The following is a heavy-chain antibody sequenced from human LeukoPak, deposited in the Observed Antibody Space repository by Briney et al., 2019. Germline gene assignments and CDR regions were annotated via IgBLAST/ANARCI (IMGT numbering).Heavy chain of an antibody. CDR3: ARGSCSGGSCYFDY. J-gene: IGHJ4*02. D-gene: IGHD2-15*01. CDR2: IYHSGST. Sequence: PSQTLSLTCAVSGGSISSGGYSWSWIRQPPGKGLEWIGYIYHSGSTYYNPSLKGRVTISVDRSKNQFSLKLSSVTAADTAVYYCARGSCSGGSCYFDYWGQGTLVTVSS. CDR1: GGSISSGGYS. V-gene: IGHV4-30-2*01.